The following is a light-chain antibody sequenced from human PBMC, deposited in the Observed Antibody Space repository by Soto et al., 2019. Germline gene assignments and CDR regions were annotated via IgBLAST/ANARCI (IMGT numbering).Light chain of an antibody. CDR3: NSYTNRITRL. V-gene: IGLV2-14*01. J-gene: IGLJ2*01. Sequence: QSALTQPASVSGSPGQSITISCTGTSSDVGGYNYVSWYQQHPGKAPKLIIYEVSHRPSGVSNRFSGSKSGNTASLTISGLLAEDEANNYCNSYTNRITRLFGGGTKLTVL. CDR1: SSDVGGYNY. CDR2: EVS.